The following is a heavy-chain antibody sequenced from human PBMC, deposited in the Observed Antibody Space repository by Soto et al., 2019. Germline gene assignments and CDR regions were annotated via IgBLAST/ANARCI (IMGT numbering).Heavy chain of an antibody. D-gene: IGHD1-26*01. CDR3: AREGWELSKGWYYFDY. CDR1: GFTFSSYW. CDR2: IKQDGSEK. Sequence: PGGSLRLSCAASGFTFSSYWMSWVRQAPGKGLEWVANIKQDGSEKYYVDSVKGRFTISRDNAKNSLYLQMNSLRAEDTAVYYCAREGWELSKGWYYFDYWGQGTLVTVSS. V-gene: IGHV3-7*05. J-gene: IGHJ4*02.